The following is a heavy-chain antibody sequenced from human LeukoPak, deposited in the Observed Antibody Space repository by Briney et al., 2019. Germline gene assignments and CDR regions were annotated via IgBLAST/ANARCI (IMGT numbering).Heavy chain of an antibody. CDR2: FDPEDSET. Sequence: ASVKVSCKVSGYTLIELSMHWVRQAPGKGLEWMGGFDPEDSETLYAQKFQGRVTMTTDESTSTAYMELSSLRSEDTAVYYCARAIAAAVTHNWFDPWGQGTLVTVSS. D-gene: IGHD6-13*01. CDR1: GYTLIELS. CDR3: ARAIAAAVTHNWFDP. V-gene: IGHV1-24*01. J-gene: IGHJ5*02.